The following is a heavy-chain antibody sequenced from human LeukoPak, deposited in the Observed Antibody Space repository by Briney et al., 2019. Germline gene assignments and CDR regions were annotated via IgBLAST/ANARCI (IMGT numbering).Heavy chain of an antibody. CDR1: GFSFSNAW. J-gene: IGHJ4*02. Sequence: GGSVRLSCAASGFSFSNAWMSWVRQAPGKGLEWVGRIKSKTDGGTTDYAAPVKGRFTISRDDSKSTLYLQMNSLKTEDTAVYYCTTALYSSSWFEYAGYWGQGTLVTVSS. CDR2: IKSKTDGGTT. D-gene: IGHD6-13*01. V-gene: IGHV3-15*01. CDR3: TTALYSSSWFEYAGY.